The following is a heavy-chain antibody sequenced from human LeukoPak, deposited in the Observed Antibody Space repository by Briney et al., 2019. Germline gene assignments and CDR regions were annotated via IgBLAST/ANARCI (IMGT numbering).Heavy chain of an antibody. D-gene: IGHD3-22*01. J-gene: IGHJ3*02. CDR2: INWNGGST. Sequence: GGSLRLSCAASGFTFDDYGMSWVRQAPGKGLEWVSGINWNGGSTGYADSVKGRFTISRGNAKNSLYLQMNSLRAEDTALYYCARDYPRRITMIVVGYDAFDIWGQGTMVTVSS. V-gene: IGHV3-20*04. CDR3: ARDYPRRITMIVVGYDAFDI. CDR1: GFTFDDYG.